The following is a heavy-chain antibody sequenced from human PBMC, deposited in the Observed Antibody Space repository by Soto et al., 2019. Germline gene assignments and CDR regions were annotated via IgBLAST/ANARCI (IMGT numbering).Heavy chain of an antibody. CDR2: IYWDDDK. CDR3: AHRPSYCSGGSCYSGFDY. V-gene: IGHV2-5*02. D-gene: IGHD2-15*01. CDR1: GFSLSTSGVG. Sequence: QITLKESGPTLVKPTQTLTLTCTFSGFSLSTSGVGVGWIRQPPGTALEWLALIYWDDDKRYSPSLKSRLTITKDTSKNQVVLTMTNMDPVDTATYYCAHRPSYCSGGSCYSGFDYWGQGTLVTVSS. J-gene: IGHJ4*02.